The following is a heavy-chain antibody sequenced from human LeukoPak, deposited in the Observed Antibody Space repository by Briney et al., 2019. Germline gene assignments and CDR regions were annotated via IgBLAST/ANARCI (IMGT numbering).Heavy chain of an antibody. D-gene: IGHD6-19*01. Sequence: PETLSLTCAVYGGSFSGYYWSWIRQPPGKGLEWIGEINHSGSTNYNPALKRRVTISVDTSKNQFSLKLSSVTAADTAVYYCARAVPGYSSGWYVDWYFDLWGRGTLVTVSS. CDR1: GGSFSGYY. J-gene: IGHJ2*01. CDR3: ARAVPGYSSGWYVDWYFDL. V-gene: IGHV4-34*01. CDR2: INHSGST.